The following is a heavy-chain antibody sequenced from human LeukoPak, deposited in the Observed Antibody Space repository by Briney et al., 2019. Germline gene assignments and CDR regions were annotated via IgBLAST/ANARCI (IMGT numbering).Heavy chain of an antibody. CDR3: ARICCGHSGSVCYNH. V-gene: IGHV4-34*01. J-gene: IGHJ1*01. CDR1: GVSINDYY. CDR2: ISHTEGT. D-gene: IGHD3-9*01. Sequence: PSEALSLTCGVFGVSINDYYWSWIRQSPGKGLEWIGEISHTEGTRYNPSLESRVTMSVGTSENQLSLKLIFVTAADTAVYYCARICCGHSGSVCYNHWGLGTLVTVSS.